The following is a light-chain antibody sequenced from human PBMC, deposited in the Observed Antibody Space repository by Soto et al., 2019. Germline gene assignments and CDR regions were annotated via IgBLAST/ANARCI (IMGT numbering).Light chain of an antibody. J-gene: IGKJ4*01. CDR2: APS. CDR3: QQYNSYPLT. CDR1: QGIGND. V-gene: IGKV1-17*01. Sequence: DIQMTQSPSSLSASVGDRVTITCRASQGIGNDLGWYQQKPGKAPKRLIYAPSSLQSGVPSRFSDSESGTEFTLTISSLQPEDFATYYCQQYNSYPLTFGGGTKVDVK.